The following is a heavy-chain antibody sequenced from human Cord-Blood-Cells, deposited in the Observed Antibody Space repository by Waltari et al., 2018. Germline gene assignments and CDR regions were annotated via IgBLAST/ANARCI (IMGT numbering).Heavy chain of an antibody. CDR2: IYPGDSDT. J-gene: IGHJ4*02. CDR1: GYSFTSYW. CDR3: ARGYCSSTSCYTAYFDY. D-gene: IGHD2-2*02. Sequence: EVQLVQSGAEVKKPGESLKISCKGSGYSFTSYWIGWVRQMPGKGLEWMGIIYPGDSDTRYSPSVQGQVTISADKSINTAYLQWSSLKASDTAMYYCARGYCSSTSCYTAYFDYWGQGTLVTVSS. V-gene: IGHV5-51*01.